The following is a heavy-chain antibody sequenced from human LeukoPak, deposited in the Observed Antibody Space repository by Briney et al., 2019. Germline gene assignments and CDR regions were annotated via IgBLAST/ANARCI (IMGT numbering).Heavy chain of an antibody. CDR1: GFTFSSSA. V-gene: IGHV3-30-3*01. D-gene: IGHD6-13*01. CDR2: ISYDGSNK. J-gene: IGHJ4*02. Sequence: GGSLRLSCAASGFTFSSSAMHWVRQAPGKGVEWVAIISYDGSNKYCADSVKGRFTISRDNSRNTLYLQMNSLRAEDTAVYYCARDRSSRWYYLDFDYWGQGTLVTVSS. CDR3: ARDRSSRWYYLDFDY.